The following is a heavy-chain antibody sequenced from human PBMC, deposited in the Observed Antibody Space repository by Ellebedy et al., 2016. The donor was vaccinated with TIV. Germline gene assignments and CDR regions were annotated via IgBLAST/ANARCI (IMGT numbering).Heavy chain of an antibody. Sequence: ASVKVSXXASGYTFSDDYMHWVRQAPGQGLEWMGWINPNSGGTNYAPKFQGRVTMTRDTSTSTVYMELSSLRSEDTAMYYCAKSYGISDFWSPTLDYFDYWGQGTLVTVSS. CDR2: INPNSGGT. CDR1: GYTFSDDY. V-gene: IGHV1-2*02. CDR3: AKSYGISDFWSPTLDYFDY. J-gene: IGHJ4*02. D-gene: IGHD3-3*01.